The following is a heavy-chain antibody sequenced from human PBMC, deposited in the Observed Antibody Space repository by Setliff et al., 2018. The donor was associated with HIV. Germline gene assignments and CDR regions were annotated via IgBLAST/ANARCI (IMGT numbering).Heavy chain of an antibody. CDR1: GGSISTSNW. J-gene: IGHJ6*02. Sequence: SETLSLTCTVSGGSISTSNWWGWIRQTPGKGLEWIGYIYYSGSTNYNPSLKSRVTMSVDTSKNQFSVKLNSVTAADTAVYYCARSKISGSNHETYGFDVWGQGTTVTVSS. CDR3: ARSKISGSNHETYGFDV. V-gene: IGHV4-28*01. CDR2: IYYSGST. D-gene: IGHD1-26*01.